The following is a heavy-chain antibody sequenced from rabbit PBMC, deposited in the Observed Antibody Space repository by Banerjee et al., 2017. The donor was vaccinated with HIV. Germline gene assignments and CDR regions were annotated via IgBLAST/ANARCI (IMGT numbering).Heavy chain of an antibody. V-gene: IGHV1S45*01. CDR3: ARAGYGGYAYGPNYYGMDL. D-gene: IGHD6-1*01. Sequence: QEQLEESGGGLVQPEGSLTLTCKASGFDLSSSYYMCWVRQAPGKGLEWIGCIAGGSSSTTYCASWAKGRFTISKTSSTTVTLRTTSLTAADTATYFCARAGYGGYAYGPNYYGMDLWGPGTLVTVS. CDR1: GFDLSSSYY. J-gene: IGHJ6*01. CDR2: IAGGSSSTT.